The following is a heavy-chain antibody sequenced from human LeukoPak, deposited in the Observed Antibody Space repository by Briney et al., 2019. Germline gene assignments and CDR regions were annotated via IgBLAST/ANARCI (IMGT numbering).Heavy chain of an antibody. CDR2: IYYSGST. V-gene: IGHV4-59*01. D-gene: IGHD3-22*01. CDR1: GGSISSYY. Sequence: SETLSLTCTVSGGSISSYYWSWIRQPPGKGLEWIGYIYYSGSTNYNPSLKSRVTISVDTSKNQFSLKLSSVTAADTAVYYCARGSDSSGYSSYYYNYYMDVWGKGTTVTVSS. J-gene: IGHJ6*03. CDR3: ARGSDSSGYSSYYYNYYMDV.